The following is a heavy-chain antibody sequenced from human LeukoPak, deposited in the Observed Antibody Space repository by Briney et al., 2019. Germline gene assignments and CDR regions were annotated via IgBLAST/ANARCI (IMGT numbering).Heavy chain of an antibody. CDR3: AKDRHYDYVWGSYRPKPPDAFDI. CDR1: GFIFSTYG. V-gene: IGHV3-30*02. D-gene: IGHD3-16*02. CDR2: IRFDGINK. Sequence: GGSLRLSCAASGFIFSTYGMHWVRQAPGKGLEWVAFIRFDGINKNYADSVKGRFTISRDNSKNTLYLQMNSLRAEDTAVYYCAKDRHYDYVWGSYRPKPPDAFDIWGQGTMVTVSS. J-gene: IGHJ3*02.